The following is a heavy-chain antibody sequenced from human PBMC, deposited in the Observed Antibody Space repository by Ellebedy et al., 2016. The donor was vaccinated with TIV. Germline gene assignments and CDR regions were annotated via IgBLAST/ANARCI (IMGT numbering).Heavy chain of an antibody. CDR1: GFTFDDYA. Sequence: PGGSLRLSCAASGFTFDDYAMHWVRQAPGKGLEWVSGITGSGSRTDYADSVKGRFTFSRDNSKNTLYLHMNSLRAEDTAVYHCAKGTQWLGRSCFDYWGQGTLVTVSS. CDR3: AKGTQWLGRSCFDY. CDR2: ITGSGSRT. D-gene: IGHD6-19*01. J-gene: IGHJ4*02. V-gene: IGHV3-23*01.